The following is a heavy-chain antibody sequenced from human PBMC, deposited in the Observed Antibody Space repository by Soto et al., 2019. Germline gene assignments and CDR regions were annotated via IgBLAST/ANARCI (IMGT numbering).Heavy chain of an antibody. V-gene: IGHV3-23*01. Sequence: GGSLRLSCAASGFSFSSYAMSWVRQAPGKGLEWVSAISGSGGSTYYADYVKGRFTISRDNSKNTLYLQMNSLRAEDTAVYYCAKDGRDYIWGSYLPRRSYYYYMDVWGKGTTVTVSS. CDR1: GFSFSSYA. CDR2: ISGSGGST. J-gene: IGHJ6*03. D-gene: IGHD3-16*02. CDR3: AKDGRDYIWGSYLPRRSYYYYMDV.